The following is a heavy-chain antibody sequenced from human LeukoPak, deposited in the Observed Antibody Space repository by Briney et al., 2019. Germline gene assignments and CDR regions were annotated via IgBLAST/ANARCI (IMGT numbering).Heavy chain of an antibody. V-gene: IGHV1-8*01. CDR3: ARAGAVVDNWFDP. Sequence: ASVKVSCKASGYTFTSYDINWVRQATGQGLEWMGWMNPNSGNTGYAQKLQDRVTMTTDTSTTTAYMELRSLRSDDTAVYYCARAGAVVDNWFDPWGQGTLVTVSS. D-gene: IGHD2-15*01. J-gene: IGHJ5*02. CDR2: MNPNSGNT. CDR1: GYTFTSYD.